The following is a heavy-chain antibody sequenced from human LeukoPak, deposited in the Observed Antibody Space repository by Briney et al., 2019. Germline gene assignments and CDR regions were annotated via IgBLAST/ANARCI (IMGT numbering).Heavy chain of an antibody. CDR2: ISSSSSTI. D-gene: IGHD3-10*01. CDR1: GFTFSSYS. J-gene: IGHJ5*02. Sequence: PGGSLRLSCAASGFTFSSYSMNWVRQAPGKGLEWVSYISSSSSTIYYADSVKGRFTISRDNAKNSLYLQMNSLRAEDTAVYYCARDGYGSGSSWGQGTLVTVSS. CDR3: ARDGYGSGSS. V-gene: IGHV3-48*01.